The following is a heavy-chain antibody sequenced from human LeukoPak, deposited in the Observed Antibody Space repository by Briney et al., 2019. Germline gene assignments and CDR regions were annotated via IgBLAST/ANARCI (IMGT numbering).Heavy chain of an antibody. J-gene: IGHJ5*02. CDR3: ARGAGSGWSQGNWFDP. D-gene: IGHD6-19*01. V-gene: IGHV4-34*01. CDR2: INRSGST. Sequence: SETLSLTCAVYGGSFSGYYWSWICQPPGKGLEWIGEINRSGSTNYNPSLKSRVTISVDTSKNQFSLKLSSVTAADTAVYYCARGAGSGWSQGNWFDPWGQGTLVTVSS. CDR1: GGSFSGYY.